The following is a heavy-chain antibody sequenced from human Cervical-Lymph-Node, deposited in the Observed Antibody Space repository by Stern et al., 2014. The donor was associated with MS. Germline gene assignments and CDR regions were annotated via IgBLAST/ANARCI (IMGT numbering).Heavy chain of an antibody. CDR3: AAKGYPFLEY. V-gene: IGHV1-2*04. CDR2: INPNTGGT. CDR1: EYPFTDYY. Sequence: VQLVESGAEVKKPGASVKVSCKASEYPFTDYYLHWVRQAPGQGLEWMGWINPNTGGTKSAKQFQGWVTMTRDTSISTAYMELRRLNPNDTAGYYCAAKGYPFLEYWGPGTLVT. J-gene: IGHJ4*01. D-gene: IGHD2-15*01.